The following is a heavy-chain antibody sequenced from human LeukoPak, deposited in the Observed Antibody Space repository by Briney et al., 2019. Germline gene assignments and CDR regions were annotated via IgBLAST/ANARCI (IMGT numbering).Heavy chain of an antibody. J-gene: IGHJ4*02. Sequence: ASVKVSCKASGYTFTGYMHWVRQAPGQGLEWMGWINPNSGDTSYAQNFQGRVTMTRDTPISTAYMELSSLTSDDTAAYYCARGRKMAAAGTESPALFDYWGQGTLVAVSS. CDR1: GYTFTGY. V-gene: IGHV1-2*02. D-gene: IGHD6-13*01. CDR3: ARGRKMAAAGTESPALFDY. CDR2: INPNSGDT.